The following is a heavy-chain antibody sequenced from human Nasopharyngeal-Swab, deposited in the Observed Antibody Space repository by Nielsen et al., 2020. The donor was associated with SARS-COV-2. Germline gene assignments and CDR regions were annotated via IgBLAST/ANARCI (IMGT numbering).Heavy chain of an antibody. CDR2: INPKSGGT. CDR3: ARSDQQFLFY. V-gene: IGHV1-2*06. J-gene: IGHJ4*02. Sequence: ASVKVSCKASGYSFTGYYMHWVRQAPGQGLEWMGRINPKSGGTNYAQKFLGRVTMTRDTYISTTYMELSRLSSDDTTVYYCARSDQQFLFYWGQGTLVTVSS. D-gene: IGHD2-2*01. CDR1: GYSFTGYY.